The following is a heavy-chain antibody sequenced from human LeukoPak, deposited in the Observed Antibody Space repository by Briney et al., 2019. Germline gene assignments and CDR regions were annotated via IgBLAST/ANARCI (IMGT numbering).Heavy chain of an antibody. D-gene: IGHD1-1*01. CDR1: GGSLSSDSFY. Sequence: SEALSLTCTVSGGSLSSDSFYWSWIRDPPERGLVGFGHLYYSGSTHYDPSLKSRLTISGDTSKNQFSLKLRSVTAADTAVYYCARDFGTGTTGGYYFDYWGQGTLVTVSS. CDR3: ARDFGTGTTGGYYFDY. CDR2: LYYSGST. J-gene: IGHJ4*02. V-gene: IGHV4-61*01.